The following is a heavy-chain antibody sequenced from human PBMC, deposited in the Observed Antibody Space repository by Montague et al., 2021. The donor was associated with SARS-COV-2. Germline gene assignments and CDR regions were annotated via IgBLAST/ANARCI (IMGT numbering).Heavy chain of an antibody. CDR3: ARLRDGLVPSTILGVGPYYSVYCIDV. CDR2: INHGGIT. J-gene: IGHJ6*03. CDR1: GGSFSGYH. V-gene: IGHV4-34*01. Sequence: SETLSLTCAVYGGSFSGYHRNRIRQPPGKGLEWIGVINHGGITNYDPSLKSRLSISVDTYTTKFSLKLNSVAAADTAVSYCARLRDGLVPSTILGVGPYYSVYCIDVWGKGTTVTVSS. D-gene: IGHD3-10*01.